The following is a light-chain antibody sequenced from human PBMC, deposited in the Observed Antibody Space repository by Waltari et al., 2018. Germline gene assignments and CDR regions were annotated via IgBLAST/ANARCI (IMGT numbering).Light chain of an antibody. CDR2: GTS. V-gene: IGLV1-44*01. J-gene: IGLJ3*02. Sequence: QSALNQEASGSGTVGQKVTLSCTGNSNNVGSYAVGGYQQISHGAPKTVMFGTSLPSGVPGRFSGSKAGTTASLTISGLQPEDEADYYCSTCDYSLSARVFGGGTKLTVL. CDR3: STCDYSLSARV. CDR1: SNNVGSYA.